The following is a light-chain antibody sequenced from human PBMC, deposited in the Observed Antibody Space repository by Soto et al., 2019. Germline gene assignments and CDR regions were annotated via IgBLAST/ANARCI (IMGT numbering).Light chain of an antibody. CDR1: QSISSS. CDR3: QQYSKWPWT. V-gene: IGKV3-15*01. CDR2: ATS. Sequence: EIVMTQSPATLSMSPGERVTLSCRASQSISSSLAWNQQKPGQAPRLLIYATSTRATGVPDRFSGSGSGTEFTLTITSLQSEDFAVYYCQQYSKWPWTFGQGTKVEI. J-gene: IGKJ1*01.